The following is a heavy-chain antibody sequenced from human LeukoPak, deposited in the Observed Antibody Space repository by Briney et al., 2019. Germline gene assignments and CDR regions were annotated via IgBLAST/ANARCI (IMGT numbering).Heavy chain of an antibody. CDR1: GFTFSSYG. D-gene: IGHD3-3*01. J-gene: IGHJ6*02. V-gene: IGHV3-30*18. Sequence: PGRSLRLSCAASGFTFSSYGMHWVRQAPGKGLEWVAVISYDGSNKYYADSVKGRFTISRDNSKNTLYLQMNSLRAEDTAVYYCAKDPYYDFWSGYYPGYYYGMDVWGQGTTVTVSS. CDR3: AKDPYYDFWSGYYPGYYYGMDV. CDR2: ISYDGSNK.